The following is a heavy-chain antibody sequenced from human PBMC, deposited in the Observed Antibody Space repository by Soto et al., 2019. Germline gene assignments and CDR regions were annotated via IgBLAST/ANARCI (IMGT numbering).Heavy chain of an antibody. V-gene: IGHV4-39*01. CDR3: ATHSTYDDLTCQY. J-gene: IGHJ4*02. Sequence: SETLSLTCTVSGGSIGSSRYYWGWIRPPTGTGLEWIGSIYYSGSNYYNPSLKSRFTISVDTSKNQFSRKLSSVTPTGTAVYYGATHSTYDDLTCQYGVQGTLV. D-gene: IGHD3-3*01. CDR2: IYYSGSN. CDR1: GGSIGSSRYY.